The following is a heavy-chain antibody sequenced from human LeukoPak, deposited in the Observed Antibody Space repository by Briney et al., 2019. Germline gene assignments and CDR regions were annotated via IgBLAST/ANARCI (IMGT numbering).Heavy chain of an antibody. CDR3: ARSTPPIGRSTYYFDY. CDR1: GFTVSSNY. V-gene: IGHV3-53*01. Sequence: PGGSLRLSCVASGFTVSSNYMSWVRQAPGKGLEWVSVIYSSGTTYYADSVKGRFTISRDNSKNTLYLQMNSLRAEDTAVYYCARSTPPIGRSTYYFDYWRQGTLVTVSS. CDR2: IYSSGTT. J-gene: IGHJ4*02. D-gene: IGHD1-1*01.